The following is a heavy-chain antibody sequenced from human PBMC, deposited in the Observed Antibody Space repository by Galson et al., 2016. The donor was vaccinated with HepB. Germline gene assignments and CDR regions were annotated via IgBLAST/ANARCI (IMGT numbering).Heavy chain of an antibody. V-gene: IGHV3-30*18. D-gene: IGHD6-19*01. J-gene: IGHJ5*02. CDR1: GLIFSNQA. Sequence: SLRLSCAASGLIFSNQAMHWVRQAPGQGLEWVAVTSHDGSNEYYADSVKGRFAISRDNPKNALYLQMNSLTAGDTAVYYCAKGGPGIAVPADLWGQGILVTVSS. CDR3: AKGGPGIAVPADL. CDR2: TSHDGSNE.